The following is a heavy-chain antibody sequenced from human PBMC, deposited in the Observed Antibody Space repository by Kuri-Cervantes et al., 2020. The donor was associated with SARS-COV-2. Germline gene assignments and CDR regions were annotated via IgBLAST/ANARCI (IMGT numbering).Heavy chain of an antibody. J-gene: IGHJ4*02. D-gene: IGHD2-15*01. V-gene: IGHV3-7*05. CDR1: GFTFSSYW. CDR2: IKQDGSEE. Sequence: GESLKISCAASGFTFSSYWMSWVRQAPGKGLEWVANIKQDGSEEYYVDSVKSRFTISRDNAKNSLYLQMNSLRAEDTAVYYCARDEYSGDIVAPDYWGQGTLVTVSS. CDR3: ARDEYSGDIVAPDY.